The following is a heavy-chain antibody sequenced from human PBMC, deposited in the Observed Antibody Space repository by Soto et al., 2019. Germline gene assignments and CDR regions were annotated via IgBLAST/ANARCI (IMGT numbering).Heavy chain of an antibody. CDR2: IIPIFGTE. CDR3: ASCTAAAGTLHYYYYGMDV. V-gene: IGHV1-69*13. Sequence: ASVKVSCKASGGPFRSYAISWVRQAPGQGPEWMGGIIPIFGTENYAQKFPGRVPITSDESTSTAYMELSSLRSEDTAVYYCASCTAAAGTLHYYYYGMDVWGQGTTVT. CDR1: GGPFRSYA. J-gene: IGHJ6*02. D-gene: IGHD6-13*01.